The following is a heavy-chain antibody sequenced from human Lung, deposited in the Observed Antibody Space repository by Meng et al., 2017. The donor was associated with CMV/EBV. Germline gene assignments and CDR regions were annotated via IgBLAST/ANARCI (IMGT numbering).Heavy chain of an antibody. CDR2: IGGNGRNT. CDR3: ATYDLLTGPDY. V-gene: IGHV3-23*01. D-gene: IGHD3-9*01. CDR1: GFTFRNYA. J-gene: IGHJ4*02. Sequence: GGSXRLXCAASGFTFRNYAMSWVRQTPGMGLEWVSLIGGNGRNTDYAASVKGRFTISRDNSKSTLYLQMNSLRAEDTAIYYCATYDLLTGPDYWGQGTLVTGSS.